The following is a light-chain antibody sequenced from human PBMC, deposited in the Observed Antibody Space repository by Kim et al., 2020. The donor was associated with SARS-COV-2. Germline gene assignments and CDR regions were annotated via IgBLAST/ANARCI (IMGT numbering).Light chain of an antibody. J-gene: IGKJ4*01. V-gene: IGKV1-39*01. Sequence: DIQMTQFPSSLSASVGDRVTITCRASQSISNYLNWYQQKLGKAPKPLIYAASSLQSGVPSRFSGSGSGTDFTLTISSLQPEDFATYYCQQSYSTHLTFEGGTKVDIK. CDR3: QQSYSTHLT. CDR2: AAS. CDR1: QSISNY.